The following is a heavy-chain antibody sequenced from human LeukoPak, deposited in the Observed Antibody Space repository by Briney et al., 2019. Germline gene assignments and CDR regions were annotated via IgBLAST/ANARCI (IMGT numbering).Heavy chain of an antibody. V-gene: IGHV1-46*01. D-gene: IGHD6-6*01. CDR1: GYTFTSYD. J-gene: IGHJ6*03. CDR2: INPSGGST. Sequence: ASVKVSCKASGYTFTSYDINWVRQAPGQGLEWMGIINPSGGSTSYAQKFQGRGTMTRDMSTSTVYMELSSLRSEDTAVYYCARDSSSSPVVHYYYMDVWGKGTTVTVSS. CDR3: ARDSSSSPVVHYYYMDV.